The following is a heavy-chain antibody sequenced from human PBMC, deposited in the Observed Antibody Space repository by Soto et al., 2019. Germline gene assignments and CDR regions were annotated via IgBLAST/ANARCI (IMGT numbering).Heavy chain of an antibody. V-gene: IGHV1-46*02. D-gene: IGHD3-9*01. CDR2: IHPINGRP. J-gene: IGHJ1*01. CDR3: VREYFAQSSSGNFQF. CDR1: GFDLNKYY. Sequence: QVHLEQSGAEVEKPGASVKISCKTSGFDLNKYYMHWVRQAPGQGLEWMGIIHPINGRPTYAQNLGGRVNMTWDTSTSTVYMEFSNLKSDDTAVYYCVREYFAQSSSGNFQFWGQGTLLTVST.